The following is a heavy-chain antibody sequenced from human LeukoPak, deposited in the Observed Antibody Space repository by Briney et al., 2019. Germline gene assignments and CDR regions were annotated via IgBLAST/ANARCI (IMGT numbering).Heavy chain of an antibody. J-gene: IGHJ4*02. Sequence: GGSLRLSCAASGFTFDDYAMYWVRHAPGKGLEWVSGISWNSGSIGYADSVKGRFTISRDNAKGSLYLQMNSLRAEDTALYYCAKDIAAAGIDGMDYWGQGTLVTVSS. D-gene: IGHD6-13*01. V-gene: IGHV3-9*01. CDR2: ISWNSGSI. CDR1: GFTFDDYA. CDR3: AKDIAAAGIDGMDY.